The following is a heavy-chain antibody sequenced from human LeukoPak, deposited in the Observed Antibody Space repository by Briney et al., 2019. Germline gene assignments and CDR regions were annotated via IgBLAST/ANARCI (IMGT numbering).Heavy chain of an antibody. Sequence: GASVKVSCKASGYTFTSYGISWVRQAPGQGLEWMGWISAYNGNTNYAQKLQGRVTMTIDTSTSTAHMELRSLRSDDTAVYYCARDGSGSYNWFDPWGQGTLVTVSS. CDR2: ISAYNGNT. CDR1: GYTFTSYG. CDR3: ARDGSGSYNWFDP. V-gene: IGHV1-18*01. J-gene: IGHJ5*02. D-gene: IGHD3-10*01.